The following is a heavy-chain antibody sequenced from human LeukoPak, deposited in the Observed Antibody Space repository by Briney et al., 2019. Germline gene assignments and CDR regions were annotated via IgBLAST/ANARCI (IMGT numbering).Heavy chain of an antibody. D-gene: IGHD1-26*01. CDR2: MRQDGNEK. CDR3: ARDPYSGSYGHLYYYYMDV. J-gene: IGHJ6*03. CDR1: GFTFSSYW. Sequence: PGGSLRLSCVASGFTFSSYWMTWVRQAPGKGLEWVANMRQDGNEKYYVDSVRGRFTISRDNAKNSLYLQMNSLRAEDTAVYYCARDPYSGSYGHLYYYYMDVWGKGTTVTISS. V-gene: IGHV3-7*01.